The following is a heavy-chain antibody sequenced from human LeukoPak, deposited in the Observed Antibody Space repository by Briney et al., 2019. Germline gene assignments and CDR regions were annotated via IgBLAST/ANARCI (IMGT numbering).Heavy chain of an antibody. J-gene: IGHJ4*02. CDR1: GGSFSGYY. V-gene: IGHV4-34*01. CDR2: INHSGST. CDR3: ARDGVAAALDY. Sequence: SETLSLTCAVYGGSFSGYYWSWLRQPPGKGLEWIGEINHSGSTNYNPSLKSRVTISVDTSKNQFSLTLSSVTAADTAVYYCARDGVAAALDYWGQGTLVTVSS. D-gene: IGHD6-13*01.